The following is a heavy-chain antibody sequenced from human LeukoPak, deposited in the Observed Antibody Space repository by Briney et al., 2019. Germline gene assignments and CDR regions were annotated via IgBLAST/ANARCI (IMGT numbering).Heavy chain of an antibody. J-gene: IGHJ4*02. Sequence: SETLSLTCAVYGGSFSGYYWSWLRQPPGKGLEWIGEINHRGSTNYNPSLKSRVTISVDTSKSQFSLKLNSVTAEDTAVYYCARELVGATTPDYWGQGTLVTVSS. V-gene: IGHV4-34*01. CDR1: GGSFSGYY. CDR3: ARELVGATTPDY. D-gene: IGHD1-26*01. CDR2: INHRGST.